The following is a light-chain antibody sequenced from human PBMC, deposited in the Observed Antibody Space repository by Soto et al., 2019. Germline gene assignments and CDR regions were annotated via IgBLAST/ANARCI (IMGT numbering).Light chain of an antibody. Sequence: DIQMTQSPSTLSASVGHRVTITCRASQSISSWLAWYQQKPGKAPKLLIYKASSLESGVPSRFSGSGSGTEFTLSISSLQPDDFATYYCQQYNSYPLTFGGGTKVEIK. J-gene: IGKJ4*01. V-gene: IGKV1-5*03. CDR3: QQYNSYPLT. CDR2: KAS. CDR1: QSISSW.